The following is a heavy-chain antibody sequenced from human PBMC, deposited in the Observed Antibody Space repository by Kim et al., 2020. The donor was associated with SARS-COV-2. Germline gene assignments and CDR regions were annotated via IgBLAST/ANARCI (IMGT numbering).Heavy chain of an antibody. D-gene: IGHD3-10*01. V-gene: IGHV3-33*01. CDR3: ARGGLLWFGEGGMDV. CDR1: GFTFSSYG. Sequence: GGSLRLSCAASGFTFSSYGMHWVRQAPGKGLEWVAVIWYDGSNKYYADSVKGRFTISRDNSKNTLYLQMNSLRAEDTAVYYCARGGLLWFGEGGMDVWGQGTTVTVSS. CDR2: IWYDGSNK. J-gene: IGHJ6*02.